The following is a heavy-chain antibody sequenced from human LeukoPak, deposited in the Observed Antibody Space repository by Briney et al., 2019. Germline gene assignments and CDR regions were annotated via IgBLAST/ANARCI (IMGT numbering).Heavy chain of an antibody. CDR1: GFTFSSYS. CDR3: ASRAGGTGY. D-gene: IGHD2-15*01. V-gene: IGHV3-64*01. Sequence: PGGSLRLSCAASGFTFSSYSMNWVRQAPGKGLEYVSAISSNGGSTYYANSVKGRFTISRDNSKNTLYLQMNSLRAEDTAVYYCASRAGGTGYWGQGTLVTVSS. CDR2: ISSNGGST. J-gene: IGHJ4*02.